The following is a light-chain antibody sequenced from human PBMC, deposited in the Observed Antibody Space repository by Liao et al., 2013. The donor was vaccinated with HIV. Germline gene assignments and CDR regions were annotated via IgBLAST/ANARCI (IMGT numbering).Light chain of an antibody. CDR1: NIRSRG. CDR3: QAWDRSTAV. Sequence: YVLTQPPSVSVAPGQTAVMTCGGNNIRSRGVHWYQQRPGQAPVLLIYYDKTRPSGIPERFSGSNSGNTATLTISGTQSMDEADYSCQAWDRSTAVFGGGTKLTVL. V-gene: IGLV3-21*01. CDR2: YDK. J-gene: IGLJ3*02.